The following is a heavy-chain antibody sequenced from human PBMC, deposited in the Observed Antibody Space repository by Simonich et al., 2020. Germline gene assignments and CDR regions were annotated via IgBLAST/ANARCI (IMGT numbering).Heavy chain of an antibody. D-gene: IGHD1-26*01. V-gene: IGHV1-2*02. CDR3: ARGLFSGSYYAFDI. CDR2: ITPNSGGT. Sequence: QVQLVQSGAEVKKPGAAVKVSCKASGYTFTGYYMHWVRQAPGQGLGGRGWITPNSGGTNYAKKCQGRVTMTRDTSISTAYMEMSRLRSDDTAVYYCARGLFSGSYYAFDIWGQGTMVTVSS. J-gene: IGHJ3*02. CDR1: GYTFTGYY.